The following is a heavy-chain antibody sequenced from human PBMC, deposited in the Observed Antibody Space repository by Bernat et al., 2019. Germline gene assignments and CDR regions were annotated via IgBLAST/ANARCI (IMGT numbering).Heavy chain of an antibody. CDR2: IYPGDSDT. CDR1: GYSFTSYW. CDR3: ARRWDFWSGHLDAFDI. J-gene: IGHJ3*02. Sequence: EVQLVQSGAEVKKPGESLKISCKGSGYSFTSYWIGWVRQMPGKCLEWMGIIYPGDSDTRYSPSFQGKVTITADKSISTAYLQWSSLKASDDAMDYCARRWDFWSGHLDAFDIWGQGTMVTVSS. V-gene: IGHV5-51*01. D-gene: IGHD3-3*01.